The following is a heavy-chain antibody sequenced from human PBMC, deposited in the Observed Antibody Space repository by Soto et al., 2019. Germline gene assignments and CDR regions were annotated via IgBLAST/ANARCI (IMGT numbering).Heavy chain of an antibody. V-gene: IGHV3-66*01. D-gene: IGHD4-17*01. CDR3: ASLTVTTLDAFDI. Sequence: GGSLRLSCAASGFTVSSNYMSWVRQAPGKGLEWVSVIYSGGSTYYADSVKGRFTISRDNSKNTLYLQMNSLRAEDTAVYYCASLTVTTLDAFDIWGQGTMVTVS. J-gene: IGHJ3*02. CDR1: GFTVSSNY. CDR2: IYSGGST.